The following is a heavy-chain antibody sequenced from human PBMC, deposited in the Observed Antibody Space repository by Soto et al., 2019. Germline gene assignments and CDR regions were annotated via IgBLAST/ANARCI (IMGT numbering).Heavy chain of an antibody. CDR1: GFTFSSYA. CDR2: ISYDGSNK. Sequence: QVQLVESGGGVVQPGRSLRLSCAASGFTFSSYAMHWVRQAPGKGLEWVAVISYDGSNKYYADYVKGRFTISRDNSKNNQYLHKNSLRAGDTAVYYCATEQGVSGEPPGREGYYFDDWGQGTMVTVSS. J-gene: IGHJ4*01. CDR3: ATEQGVSGEPPGREGYYFDD. D-gene: IGHD3-10*01. V-gene: IGHV3-30-3*01.